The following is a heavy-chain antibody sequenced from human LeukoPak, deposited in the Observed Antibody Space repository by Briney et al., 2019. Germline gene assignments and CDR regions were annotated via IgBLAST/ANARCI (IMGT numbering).Heavy chain of an antibody. D-gene: IGHD2-21*01. CDR1: GYSISSGYY. J-gene: IGHJ6*04. CDR3: ASYYSSGVSAYDYFGMDV. V-gene: IGHV4-38-2*01. CDR2: MYHNRGT. Sequence: SETLSLTCAVSGYSISSGYYWGWIRQPPGKGLEWIGSMYHNRGTYYNPSLKSPVTISMDTSKNQFSLRMSSVTAADTAVYYCASYYSSGVSAYDYFGMDVWGKGTPVTVSS.